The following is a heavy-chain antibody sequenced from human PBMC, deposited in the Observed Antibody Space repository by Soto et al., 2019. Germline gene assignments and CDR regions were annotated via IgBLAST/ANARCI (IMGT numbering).Heavy chain of an antibody. V-gene: IGHV5-10-1*01. Sequence: ESLKTACKGSGYSFTSYWISWVRQMPGKGLEWMGRIDPSDSYTNYSPSFQGHVTISADKSISTAYLQWSSLKASDTAMYYCARQGGTTYYYGMGVWGQGTTVPVSS. CDR1: GYSFTSYW. J-gene: IGHJ6*02. CDR2: IDPSDSYT. D-gene: IGHD1-7*01. CDR3: ARQGGTTYYYGMGV.